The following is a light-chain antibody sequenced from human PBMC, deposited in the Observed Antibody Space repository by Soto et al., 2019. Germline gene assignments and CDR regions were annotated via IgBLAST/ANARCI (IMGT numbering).Light chain of an antibody. J-gene: IGKJ1*01. Sequence: SPSSLSASVGDRVTISCRGSQGIGNALGWYQQKPWKPPKVLIYGASNLQSGVPPRFSGSGSGTDFTLAISSLQPEDSATYYCLQDINYPWTFGQRTNVDIK. CDR2: GAS. CDR3: LQDINYPWT. CDR1: QGIGNA. V-gene: IGKV1-6*01.